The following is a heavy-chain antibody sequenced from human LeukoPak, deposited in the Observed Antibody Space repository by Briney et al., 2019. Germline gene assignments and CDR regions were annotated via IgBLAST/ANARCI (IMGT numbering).Heavy chain of an antibody. CDR3: ARANYYSDTRGYYGAGFDD. CDR1: GGTFSSYA. V-gene: IGHV1-69*04. D-gene: IGHD3-22*01. J-gene: IGHJ4*02. CDR2: IIPILGIA. Sequence: SVKVSCKASGGTFSSYAISWVRQAPGQGLEWMGRIIPILGIANYAQKFQGRVTITADKSTSTAYMELSSLRSEDTAVYYCARANYYSDTRGYYGAGFDDWGQGTLVTVSS.